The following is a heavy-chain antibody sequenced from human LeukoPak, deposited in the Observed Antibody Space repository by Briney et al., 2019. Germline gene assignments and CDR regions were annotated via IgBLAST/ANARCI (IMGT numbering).Heavy chain of an antibody. CDR3: ARQGYCSGGSCLAY. D-gene: IGHD2-15*01. Sequence: SETLSLTCTVSGGSVSSGSYYWSWIRQPPRKGLEWIGYIYYSGSTNYNPSLKSRVTISVDTSKNQFSLKLSSVTAADTAVYYCARQGYCSGGSCLAYWGQGTLVTVSS. CDR2: IYYSGST. V-gene: IGHV4-61*01. J-gene: IGHJ4*02. CDR1: GGSVSSGSYY.